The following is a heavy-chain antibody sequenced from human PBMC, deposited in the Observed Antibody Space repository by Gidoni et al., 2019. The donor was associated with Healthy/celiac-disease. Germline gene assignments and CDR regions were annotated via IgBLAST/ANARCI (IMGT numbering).Heavy chain of an antibody. D-gene: IGHD6-19*01. CDR1: GFSLSTSVVG. CDR2: IYLDDDK. CDR3: AHRTGIAVARNYYYGMDV. Sequence: QITLKESGPTRLKPTQHRTLTCTFSGFSLSTSVVGVGWIRQSPGTALAWLALIYLDDDKRYSPSLKSRLTITKDTSKNQVVLTMTNMDPVDTATYYCAHRTGIAVARNYYYGMDVWGQGTTVTVSS. V-gene: IGHV2-5*02. J-gene: IGHJ6*02.